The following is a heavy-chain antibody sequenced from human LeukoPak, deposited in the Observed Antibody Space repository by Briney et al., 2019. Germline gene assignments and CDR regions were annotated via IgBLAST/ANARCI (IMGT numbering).Heavy chain of an antibody. D-gene: IGHD5-18*01. CDR2: IYYSGST. CDR1: GGSVSSGSYY. Sequence: SETLSLTCTVSGGSVSSGSYYWSWIRQPPGKGLEWIGYIYYSGSTNYNPSLKSRVTISVDTSKNQFSLKLSSVTAADTAVYYCAADYVYTAMVAHEVDYWGQGTLVTVSS. CDR3: AADYVYTAMVAHEVDY. J-gene: IGHJ4*02. V-gene: IGHV4-61*01.